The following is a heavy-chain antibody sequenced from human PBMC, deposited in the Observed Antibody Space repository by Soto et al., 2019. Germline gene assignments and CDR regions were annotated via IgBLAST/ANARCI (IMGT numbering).Heavy chain of an antibody. CDR2: IYYSEST. CDR1: GGSFSGYY. J-gene: IGHJ3*02. Sequence: SETLSLTCAVYGGSFSGYYWSWIRQHPGKGLEWIGYIYYSESTYYNPSLKSRVTISVDTSKNQFSLKLSSVTAADTAVYYCASNAFWGDAFDIWGQGTMVTVSS. D-gene: IGHD3-16*01. CDR3: ASNAFWGDAFDI. V-gene: IGHV4-31*11.